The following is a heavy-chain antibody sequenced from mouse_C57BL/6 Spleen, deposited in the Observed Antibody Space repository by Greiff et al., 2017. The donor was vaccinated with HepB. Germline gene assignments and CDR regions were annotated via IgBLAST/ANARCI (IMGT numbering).Heavy chain of an antibody. CDR3: ARLYYDYDWYFDV. Sequence: VKLVESGAELARPGASVKLSCKASGYTFTSYGISWVKQRTGQGLEWIGEIYPRSGNTYYNEKFKGKATLTADKSSSTAYMELRSLTSEDSAVYFCARLYYDYDWYFDVWGTGTTVTVSS. D-gene: IGHD2-4*01. CDR2: IYPRSGNT. CDR1: GYTFTSYG. V-gene: IGHV1-81*01. J-gene: IGHJ1*03.